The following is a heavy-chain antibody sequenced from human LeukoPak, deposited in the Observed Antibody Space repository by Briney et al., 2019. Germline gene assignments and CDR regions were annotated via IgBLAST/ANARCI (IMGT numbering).Heavy chain of an antibody. J-gene: IGHJ4*02. CDR2: ISAYNGNT. CDR1: GYTFTSYG. Sequence: GASVKVSCKASGYTFTSYGISWVRQAPGQGLEWMGWISAYNGNTNYAQKLQGRVTMTTDTSTSTAYMELRSLRSDDTAVYYCARDLQITRRPGSIDYWGQGTLVTVSS. V-gene: IGHV1-18*01. D-gene: IGHD3-10*01. CDR3: ARDLQITRRPGSIDY.